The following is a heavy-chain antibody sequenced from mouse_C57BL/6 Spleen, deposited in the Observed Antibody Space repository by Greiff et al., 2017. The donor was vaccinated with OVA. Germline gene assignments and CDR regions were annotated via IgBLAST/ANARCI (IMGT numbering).Heavy chain of an antibody. Sequence: VQLQQPGAELVKPGASVKLSCKASGYTFTSYWMQWVKQRPGQGLEWIGEIDPSDSYTNYNQKFKGKATLTVDTSSSTAYMQLSSLTSEDSAVYYCARGRVDYEGRYFDYWGQGTTLTVSS. CDR1: GYTFTSYW. D-gene: IGHD2-4*01. V-gene: IGHV1-50*01. CDR2: IDPSDSYT. CDR3: ARGRVDYEGRYFDY. J-gene: IGHJ2*01.